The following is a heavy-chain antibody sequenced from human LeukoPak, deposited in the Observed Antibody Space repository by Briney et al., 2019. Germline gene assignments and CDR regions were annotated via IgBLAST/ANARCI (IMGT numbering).Heavy chain of an antibody. J-gene: IGHJ4*02. CDR1: GIAFSSYA. V-gene: IGHV3-23*01. CDR3: AKGSDYGDYTFNC. CDR2: ISGAGTTT. D-gene: IGHD4-17*01. Sequence: GGSLRLSCAASGIAFSSYAMSWVRQAPGKGLEWVSGISGAGTTTYYADSVKGRFTISRDNSENTLSLQMNSLRAEDTALYYCAKGSDYGDYTFNCWGQGTQVTVSS.